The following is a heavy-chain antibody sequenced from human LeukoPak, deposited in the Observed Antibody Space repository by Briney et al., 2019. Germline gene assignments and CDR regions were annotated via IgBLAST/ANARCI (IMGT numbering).Heavy chain of an antibody. CDR2: ISVSAGST. Sequence: GGSLRLSCAASGFTFSSYAMNWVRQAPGQGLEWVSTISVSAGSTYYADSVKGRFSISRDNSKNTLYLQMNSLRAEDTAVYYCAKLGYQEYSYGSFFGYWGQGTLVTVSS. CDR3: AKLGYQEYSYGSFFGY. CDR1: GFTFSSYA. D-gene: IGHD5-18*01. V-gene: IGHV3-23*01. J-gene: IGHJ4*02.